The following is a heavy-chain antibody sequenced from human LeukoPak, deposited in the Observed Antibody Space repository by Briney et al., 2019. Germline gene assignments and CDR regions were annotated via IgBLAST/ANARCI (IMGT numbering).Heavy chain of an antibody. CDR2: IIPILGIA. D-gene: IGHD2-2*01. V-gene: IGHV1-69*04. J-gene: IGHJ4*02. CDR1: GGTFSSYA. Sequence: GASVKVSCKASGGTFSSYAISWVRQAPGQGLEWMGRIIPILGIANYAQKFQGRVTITADKSTSTAYMELSSLRSEDTAVYYCARSAHDIVVVTNPLGYWGQGTLVTVSS. CDR3: ARSAHDIVVVTNPLGY.